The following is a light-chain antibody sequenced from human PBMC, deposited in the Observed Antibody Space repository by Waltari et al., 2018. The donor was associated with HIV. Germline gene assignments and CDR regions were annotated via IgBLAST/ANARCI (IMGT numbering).Light chain of an antibody. CDR3: ASWDDGLSGHV. CDR1: PSNIGRNS. J-gene: IGLJ1*01. Sequence: QSVLTQPLSASETPGRSLNISCSGAPSNIGRNSVFWYQQVAGLAPRLLIYRNNQRPSGVSDRFSGSRSGTSASLVISGLRAEDEAQYYCASWDDGLSGHVFGGGT. V-gene: IGLV1-47*01. CDR2: RNN.